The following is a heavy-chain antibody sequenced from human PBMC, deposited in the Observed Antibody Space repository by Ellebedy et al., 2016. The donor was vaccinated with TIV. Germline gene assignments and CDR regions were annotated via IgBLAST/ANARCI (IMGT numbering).Heavy chain of an antibody. V-gene: IGHV1-24*01. CDR2: FDPEDGET. Sequence: AASVKVSCKVSGYTLTELSMHWVRQAPGKGLEWMGGFDPEDGETIYAQKFQGSVTMTEDTSTDTAYMELSSMRSEDTAVYYCATESLRSNNDAFDIWGQGTMVTVSS. D-gene: IGHD4-17*01. CDR3: ATESLRSNNDAFDI. J-gene: IGHJ3*02. CDR1: GYTLTELS.